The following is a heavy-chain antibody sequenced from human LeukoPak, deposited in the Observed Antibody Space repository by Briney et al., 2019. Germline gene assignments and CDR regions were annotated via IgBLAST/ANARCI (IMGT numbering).Heavy chain of an antibody. CDR1: GGSVSSGSYY. D-gene: IGHD3-10*01. CDR2: IYYSGST. Sequence: PSETLSLTCTVSGGSVSSGSYYWSWIRQPPGRGLEWIGCIYYSGSTNYNPSLKSRVTISVDTSKNQFSLKLSSVTAADTAVYYCASSMVRGVYYFDYWGQGTLVTVSS. V-gene: IGHV4-61*01. J-gene: IGHJ4*02. CDR3: ASSMVRGVYYFDY.